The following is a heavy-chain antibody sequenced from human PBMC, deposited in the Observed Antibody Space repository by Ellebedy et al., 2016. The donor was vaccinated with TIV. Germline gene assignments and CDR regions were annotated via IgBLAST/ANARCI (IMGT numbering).Heavy chain of an antibody. CDR2: IYYRGST. J-gene: IGHJ4*02. CDR3: ASGYGIFDS. V-gene: IGHV4-39*01. CDR1: GGSISSSSYY. D-gene: IGHD5-18*01. Sequence: MPSETLSLTCTVSGGSISSSSYYWGWIRQSPGKGLEWIGSIYYRGSTYYNPSLKSRVTVSVDTSKNQFSLRLSSVTAADTAVYYCASGYGIFDSWGQGTLVTVSS.